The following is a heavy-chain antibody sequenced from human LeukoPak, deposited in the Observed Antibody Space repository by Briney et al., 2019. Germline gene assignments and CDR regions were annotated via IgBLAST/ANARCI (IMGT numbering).Heavy chain of an antibody. CDR3: ARDEVVGATLGRYYYYYGMDV. CDR1: GYTFTSYG. D-gene: IGHD1-26*01. J-gene: IGHJ6*02. CDR2: ISADNGNT. V-gene: IGHV1-18*01. Sequence: ASVKVSCKASGYTFTSYGISWVRQAPGQGLEWMGWISADNGNTNYAQKLQGRVTMTTDTSTSTAYMELKSLRSDGTAVYYCARDEVVGATLGRYYYYYGMDVWGQGTTVTVSS.